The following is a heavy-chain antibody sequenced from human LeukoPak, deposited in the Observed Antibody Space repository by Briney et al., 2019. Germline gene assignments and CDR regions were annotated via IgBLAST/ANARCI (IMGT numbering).Heavy chain of an antibody. CDR1: GFTFSSYW. V-gene: IGHV3-23*01. CDR3: AKRGVVIRVILVGFHKQAYYFDS. D-gene: IGHD3-10*01. CDR2: ISDSGGST. Sequence: PGGSLRLSCAASGFTFSSYWMSWVRQAPGKGREWVAGISDSGGSTNYADSVKGRFTISSDNAKNALYLQMTSLRAEDTAVYFCAKRGVVIRVILVGFHKQAYYFDSWGQGALVTVSS. J-gene: IGHJ4*02.